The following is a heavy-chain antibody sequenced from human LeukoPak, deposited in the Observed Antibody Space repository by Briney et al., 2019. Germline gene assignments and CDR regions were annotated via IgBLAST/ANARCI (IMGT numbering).Heavy chain of an antibody. CDR3: ARDPMVRGGRYYYYYGMDV. CDR2: IYSGGST. D-gene: IGHD3-10*01. V-gene: IGHV3-53*04. J-gene: IGHJ6*04. Sequence: GGSLRLSCAASGFTFDDYAMHWVRQAPGKGLEWVSVIYSGGSTYYADSVKGRFTISRHNSKNTLYLQMNSLRAEDTAVYYCARDPMVRGGRYYYYYGMDVWGKGTTVTVSP. CDR1: GFTFDDYA.